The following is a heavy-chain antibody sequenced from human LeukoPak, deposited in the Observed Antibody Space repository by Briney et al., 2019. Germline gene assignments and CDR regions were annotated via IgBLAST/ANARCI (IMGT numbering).Heavy chain of an antibody. CDR1: GFTFGDYA. CDR2: IRSKAYGGTT. J-gene: IGHJ4*02. Sequence: PGRSLRLSCTASGFTFGDYAMSWVRQAPGKGLEWVGFIRSKAYGGTTEYAASVKGRFTISRDDSKSIAYLQMNSLKTEDTAVYYCTRDHGGDYYDSSGSVYWGQGTLVTVSS. V-gene: IGHV3-49*04. D-gene: IGHD3-22*01. CDR3: TRDHGGDYYDSSGSVY.